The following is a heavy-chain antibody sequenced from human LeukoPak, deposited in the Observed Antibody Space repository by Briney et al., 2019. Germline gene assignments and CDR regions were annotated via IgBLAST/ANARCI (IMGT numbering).Heavy chain of an antibody. D-gene: IGHD5-18*01. CDR2: KYYSGST. CDR3: ARGRSYGFDFDS. J-gene: IGHJ4*02. Sequence: SETLSLTCDVSGVSINTCCYYWTWIRQPPGKGLEWIGYKYYSGSTMYNSSLRSRLTISLDSSKNQFSLRLTSVTAADTAVYYCARGRSYGFDFDSWGPGTLVIVSS. V-gene: IGHV4-61*01. CDR1: GVSINTCCYY.